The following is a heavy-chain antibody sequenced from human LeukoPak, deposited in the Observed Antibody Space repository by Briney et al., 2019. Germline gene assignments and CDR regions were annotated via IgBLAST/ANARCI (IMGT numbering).Heavy chain of an antibody. D-gene: IGHD1-14*01. CDR3: ARKPALGPPPLDN. Sequence: GGSLRLSCAPSAFTFSSYAMSWVRQAPGKGLEWVSTISDSGGSTFYGDPVKGRFTISRDSSKNTLYLQMNSLTAEDAAVYYCARKPALGPPPLDNWGQGTLVTVSS. J-gene: IGHJ4*02. CDR1: AFTFSSYA. CDR2: ISDSGGST. V-gene: IGHV3-23*01.